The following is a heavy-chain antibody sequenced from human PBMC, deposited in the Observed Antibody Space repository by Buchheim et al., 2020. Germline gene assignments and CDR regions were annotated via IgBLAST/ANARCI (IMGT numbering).Heavy chain of an antibody. CDR2: ISYDGSNK. D-gene: IGHD5-18*01. CDR1: GFTFSSYA. V-gene: IGHV3-30*04. J-gene: IGHJ4*02. CDR3: ARPLNTAMVGSPLDY. Sequence: QVQLVESGGGVVQPGRSLRLSCAASGFTFSSYAMHWVRQAPGKGLEWVAVISYDGSNKYYADSVKGRFTISRDNSTNTLYLQMNSLRAEDTAVYYCARPLNTAMVGSPLDYWGQGTL.